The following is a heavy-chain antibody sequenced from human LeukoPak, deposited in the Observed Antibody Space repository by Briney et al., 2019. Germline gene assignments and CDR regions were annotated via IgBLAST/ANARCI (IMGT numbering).Heavy chain of an antibody. CDR1: GFSVTGAW. CDR2: IKKKGDGGEI. CDR3: AFNKPSGTGFDY. V-gene: IGHV3-15*07. Sequence: GGSLRLSCAASGFSVTGAWMNWVRQAPGKGLQWVGRIKKKGDGGEIDYAAPVKGRFFISRDESTNTPFVQMNGLKTEDTALYYCAFNKPSGTGFDYWGQGALVTVSP. D-gene: IGHD6-13*01. J-gene: IGHJ4*02.